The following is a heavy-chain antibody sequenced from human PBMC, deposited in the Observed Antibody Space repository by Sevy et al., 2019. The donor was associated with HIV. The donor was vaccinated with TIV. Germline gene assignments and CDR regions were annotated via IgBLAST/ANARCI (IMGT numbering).Heavy chain of an antibody. V-gene: IGHV4-34*01. J-gene: IGHJ4*02. Sequence: SETLSLTCAVYGGPFSGYYWSWIRQPPGKGLEWIGEINHSGSTNYNPSLKSRVTISVDTSKNQFSLKLSSVTAADTAVYYCARYRVAGNFDYWGQGTLVTVSS. CDR2: INHSGST. D-gene: IGHD6-19*01. CDR1: GGPFSGYY. CDR3: ARYRVAGNFDY.